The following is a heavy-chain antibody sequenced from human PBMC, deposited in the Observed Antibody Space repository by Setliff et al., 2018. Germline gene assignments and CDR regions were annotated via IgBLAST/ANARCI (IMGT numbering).Heavy chain of an antibody. D-gene: IGHD1-7*01. CDR3: IKDAKTGTMRFDAFDM. CDR2: TSGGGGFST. CDR1: GFSFSSYA. Sequence: GGSLRLSCAASGFSFSSYAMSWVRQAPGKGLEWVSTTSGGGGFSTYYADSVKGRFTISRDNSNLFLQMNNLRAEDTALYYCIKDAKTGTMRFDAFDMWGQGTRVT. V-gene: IGHV3-23*01. J-gene: IGHJ3*02.